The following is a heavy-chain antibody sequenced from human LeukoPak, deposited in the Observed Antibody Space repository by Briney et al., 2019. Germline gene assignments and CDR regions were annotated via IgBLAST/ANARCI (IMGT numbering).Heavy chain of an antibody. CDR2: INPSGGST. Sequence: ASVKVSCKASGYTFISYYIHWVRQAPGQGLEWMGIINPSGGSTTYGQKFQGRVTMTRDTSTRTVYMELSSLRSEDTAVYYCARGDYGDYLSGMDVWGQGTTVTVSS. CDR1: GYTFISYY. J-gene: IGHJ6*02. V-gene: IGHV1-46*01. D-gene: IGHD4-17*01. CDR3: ARGDYGDYLSGMDV.